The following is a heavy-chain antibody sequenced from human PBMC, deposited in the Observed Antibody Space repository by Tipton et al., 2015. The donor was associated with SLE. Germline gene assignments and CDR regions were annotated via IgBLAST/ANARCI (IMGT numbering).Heavy chain of an antibody. V-gene: IGHV3-74*01. CDR2: IYTDGSRT. D-gene: IGHD3-10*01. Sequence: SLRLSCAASGFTFSSYWLHWVRQAPGKGLVWVSRIYTDGSRTHYADSVRGRFTISRDNAKNTLYLQMNSLRAEDTAVYYCARAGPLLWVPYFDYWGQGTLVTVSS. J-gene: IGHJ4*02. CDR3: ARAGPLLWVPYFDY. CDR1: GFTFSSYW.